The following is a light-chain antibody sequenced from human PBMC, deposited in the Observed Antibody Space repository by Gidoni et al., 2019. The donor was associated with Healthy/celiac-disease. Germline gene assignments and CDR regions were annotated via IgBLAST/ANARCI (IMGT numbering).Light chain of an antibody. Sequence: EIVLTQSPATLSLSPGERATLSCRASQSVSSYLAWYQQKPGQAPRLLIYDASNRATGIPARCSGSGSGTDCTLTISSLEPEDFAVYYCQQRSNWPPSITFGQGTRLEIK. V-gene: IGKV3-11*01. CDR3: QQRSNWPPSIT. CDR1: QSVSSY. CDR2: DAS. J-gene: IGKJ5*01.